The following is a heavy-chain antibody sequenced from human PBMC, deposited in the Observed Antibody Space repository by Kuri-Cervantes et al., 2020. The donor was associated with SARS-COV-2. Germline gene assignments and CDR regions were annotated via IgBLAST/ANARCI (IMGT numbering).Heavy chain of an antibody. V-gene: IGHV4-59*01. CDR1: GGSTSTYY. D-gene: IGHD6-19*01. Sequence: SETLSLTCTVSGGSTSTYYWSWIRQPPGKGLEWIDYIYYSGNTNYNSSLKGRVPVSVDTSKKQLSLKLRSVTAADTAVYYCASLNGWQHSNTNAFDIWGQGTMVTVSS. J-gene: IGHJ3*02. CDR2: IYYSGNT. CDR3: ASLNGWQHSNTNAFDI.